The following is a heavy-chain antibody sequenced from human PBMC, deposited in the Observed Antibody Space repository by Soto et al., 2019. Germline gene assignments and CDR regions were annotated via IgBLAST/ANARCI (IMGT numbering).Heavy chain of an antibody. CDR3: AYVSYYDSSGYYAGSDY. CDR1: GCTFSSYA. D-gene: IGHD3-22*01. J-gene: IGHJ4*02. Sequence: ASVKVSCKASGCTFSSYAISCVRRAPGQVLEWMGGIIPIFGTANYAQKFQGRVTITADESTSTAYMELSSLRSEDTAVYYCAYVSYYDSSGYYAGSDYWGQGTLVTVSS. V-gene: IGHV1-69*13. CDR2: IIPIFGTA.